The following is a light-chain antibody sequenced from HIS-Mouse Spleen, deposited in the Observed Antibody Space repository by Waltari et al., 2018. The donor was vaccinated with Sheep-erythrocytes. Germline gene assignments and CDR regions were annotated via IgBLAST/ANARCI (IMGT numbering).Light chain of an antibody. CDR3: LQDYNYPWT. Sequence: DIVMTQSPLSLPVTPGEPASISCRSSQSLLHSNGYNYLDWYLQKPGQSQQLLLYLGSSRAYGVPARFSGSGSGTDFTLNISRVEAEDVGVYYCLQDYNYPWTFGQGTKVEIK. J-gene: IGKJ1*01. V-gene: IGKV2-28*01. CDR2: LGS. CDR1: QSLLHSNGYNY.